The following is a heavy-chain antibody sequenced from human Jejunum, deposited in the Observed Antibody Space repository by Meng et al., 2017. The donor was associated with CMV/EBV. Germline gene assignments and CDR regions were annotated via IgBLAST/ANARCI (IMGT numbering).Heavy chain of an antibody. D-gene: IGHD1-14*01. Sequence: QVQLQESGPGLVKPSATLSLSCTVSGVSISSSYHYWAWVRQSPGKGLEWIGSISHSGATYYTPSLTSRLTMSVDTSKNQFSPKLSFVTAADTAVYYCAKDVNPLNWFFDVWGRGTLVTVSS. CDR1: GVSISSSYHY. J-gene: IGHJ2*01. V-gene: IGHV4-39*07. CDR3: AKDVNPLNWFFDV. CDR2: ISHSGAT.